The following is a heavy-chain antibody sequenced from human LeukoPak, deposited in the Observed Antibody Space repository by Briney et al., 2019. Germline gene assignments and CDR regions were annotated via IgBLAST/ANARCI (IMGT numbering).Heavy chain of an antibody. V-gene: IGHV4-59*12. CDR3: ARLVTIFGRGGAPFDY. D-gene: IGHD3-3*01. CDR2: IYYSGDT. J-gene: IGHJ4*02. Sequence: SETLSLTCTVSGGSISSDYWSWIRQPPGRGLGWVGCIYYSGDTNYNPSLKSRVTISIDPSTHQLSLKPTSVTAADTAAYYCARLVTIFGRGGAPFDYWGQGTLVTVSS. CDR1: GGSISSDY.